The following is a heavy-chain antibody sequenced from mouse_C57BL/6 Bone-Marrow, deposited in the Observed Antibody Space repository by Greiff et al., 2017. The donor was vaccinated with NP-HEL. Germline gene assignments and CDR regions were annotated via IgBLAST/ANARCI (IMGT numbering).Heavy chain of an antibody. CDR3: ARGWLLPYYYAMDY. J-gene: IGHJ4*01. CDR2: IRNKANGYTT. D-gene: IGHD2-3*01. Sequence: DVKLVESGGGLVQPGGSLSLSCAASGFTFTDYYMSWVRQPPGKALEWLGFIRNKANGYTTEYSASVKGRFTISRDNSQSILYLQMNALRAEDSATYYCARGWLLPYYYAMDYWGQGTSVTVSS. V-gene: IGHV7-3*01. CDR1: GFTFTDYY.